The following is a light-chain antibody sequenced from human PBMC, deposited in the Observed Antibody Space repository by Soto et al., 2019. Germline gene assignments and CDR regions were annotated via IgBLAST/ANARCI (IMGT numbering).Light chain of an antibody. CDR2: KES. CDR3: QQYNSYSLIT. V-gene: IGKV1-5*03. CDR1: QSISSW. Sequence: DIQMTQSPSTLSASVGDRVTITCRASQSISSWLAWYQQKPGKAPKLLIYKESSLESGVPSRFSGSGSGTEFTLTISSLQPDDFATYYGQQYNSYSLITFGQGTRLEIK. J-gene: IGKJ5*01.